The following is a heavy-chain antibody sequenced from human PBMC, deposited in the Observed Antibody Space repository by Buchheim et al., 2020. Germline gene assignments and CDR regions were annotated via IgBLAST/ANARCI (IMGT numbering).Heavy chain of an antibody. J-gene: IGHJ6*02. V-gene: IGHV4-34*01. CDR3: ARGSARWTQYYYYYYGMDV. D-gene: IGHD4-23*01. CDR2: INHSGST. Sequence: QVQLQQWGAGLLKPSETLSLTCAVYGGSFSGYYWSWIRQPPGKGLEWIGEINHSGSTNYNPSLKSRVIISVDTSKNQFSLKLSSVTAADTAVYYCARGSARWTQYYYYYYGMDVWGQGTT. CDR1: GGSFSGYY.